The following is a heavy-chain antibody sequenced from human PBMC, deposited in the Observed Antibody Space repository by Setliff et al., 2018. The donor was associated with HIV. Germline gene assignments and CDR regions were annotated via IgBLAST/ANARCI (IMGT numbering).Heavy chain of an antibody. J-gene: IGHJ4*02. V-gene: IGHV4-39*07. CDR1: GGSISSSSYY. Sequence: SETLSLPCTVSGGSISSSSYYWGWVRQPPGKGLEWIGSMYYSGSTYYTPSLKRRITISLDTSKNKFSLRMRSVTAADTTVSYCARVFVDTAVLRVLEYYFDSWGRGTLVTVSS. CDR3: ARVFVDTAVLRVLEYYFDS. D-gene: IGHD5-18*01. CDR2: MYYSGST.